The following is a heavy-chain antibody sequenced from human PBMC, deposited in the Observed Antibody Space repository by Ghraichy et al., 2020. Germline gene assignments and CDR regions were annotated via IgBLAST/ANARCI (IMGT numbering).Heavy chain of an antibody. CDR2: IYYSGST. CDR3: ANLDYGDYYYGMDV. J-gene: IGHJ6*02. CDR1: GGSISSSSYY. V-gene: IGHV4-39*01. Sequence: ESLNISCTVSGGSISSSSYYWGWIRQPPGKGLEWIGSIYYSGSTYYNPSLKSRVTISVDTSKNQFSLKLSSVTAADTAVYYCANLDYGDYYYGMDVWGQGTTVTVSS. D-gene: IGHD4-17*01.